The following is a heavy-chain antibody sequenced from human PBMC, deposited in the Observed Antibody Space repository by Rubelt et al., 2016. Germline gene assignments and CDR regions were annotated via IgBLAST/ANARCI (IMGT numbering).Heavy chain of an antibody. CDR1: GGSFSAYY. V-gene: IGHV4-34*01. CDR2: INHRGST. CDR3: AGDDGGNSAVS. J-gene: IGHJ5*02. Sequence: QVQLQQWGAGLLKPSETLSLTCVVSGGSFSAYYWSWIRQPPGKGLEWLGEINHRGSTNYNPSLKSRVTISVDTSMNQFSLKLTSVTAADTAVYYCAGDDGGNSAVSWGRGTLITVSS. D-gene: IGHD4-23*01.